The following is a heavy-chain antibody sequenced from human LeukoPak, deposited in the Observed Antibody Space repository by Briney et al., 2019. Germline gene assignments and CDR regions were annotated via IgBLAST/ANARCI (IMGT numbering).Heavy chain of an antibody. J-gene: IGHJ4*02. D-gene: IGHD1-1*01. V-gene: IGHV3-23*01. CDR1: GFTFSTYG. CDR3: AKRYEFDY. CDR2: ISGNTGGI. Sequence: GGSLRLSCVASGFTFSTYGMAWVRQPPGRGLEWVSAISGNTGGIYYSDSVRGRFTISRDDSKNTLYLQMSSLRVEDTAVYYCAKRYEFDYWGQGTLVTVSS.